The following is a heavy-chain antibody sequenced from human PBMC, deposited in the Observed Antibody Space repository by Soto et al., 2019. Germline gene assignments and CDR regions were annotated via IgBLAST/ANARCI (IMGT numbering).Heavy chain of an antibody. CDR3: AKDRGWSSADLDY. J-gene: IGHJ4*02. V-gene: IGHV3-30*18. CDR2: ISYDGSKK. D-gene: IGHD6-19*01. CDR1: GFTFSSFG. Sequence: GGSLRLSCAASGFTFSSFGMHWVRQVPGKGLEWVALISYDGSKKYYADSVKGRFTISRDKSKNTLYLQMNSLRVEDTAVYYCAKDRGWSSADLDYWGQGTLVTVSS.